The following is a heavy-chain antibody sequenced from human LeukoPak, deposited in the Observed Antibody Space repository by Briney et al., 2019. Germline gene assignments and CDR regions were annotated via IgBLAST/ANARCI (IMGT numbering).Heavy chain of an antibody. Sequence: GGSLRLSCSASGFTFSNYAMHXXXQAPGKGLKXVXAISSNGGSTYYADSVKGRFTISRDNSKNTLYLQMSSLRAEDTAVYYCLKGTATKYYYYGMDVWGQGTTVTVSS. CDR1: GFTFSNYA. J-gene: IGHJ6*02. CDR2: ISSNGGST. V-gene: IGHV3-64D*06. CDR3: LKGTATKYYYYGMDV. D-gene: IGHD2-21*02.